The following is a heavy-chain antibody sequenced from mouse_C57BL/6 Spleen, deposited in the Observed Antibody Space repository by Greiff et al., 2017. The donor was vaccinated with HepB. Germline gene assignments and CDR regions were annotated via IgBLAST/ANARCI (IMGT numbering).Heavy chain of an antibody. D-gene: IGHD2-1*01. CDR2: ISDGGSYT. V-gene: IGHV5-4*01. J-gene: IGHJ1*03. Sequence: EVKLVESGGGLVKPGGSLKLSCAASGFTFSSYAMSWVRQTPEKRLEWVATISDGGSYTYYPDNVKGRFTISRDNAKNNLYLQMSHLKSEDTAMYYCARDRGNYPYWYFDVWGTGTTVTVSS. CDR1: GFTFSSYA. CDR3: ARDRGNYPYWYFDV.